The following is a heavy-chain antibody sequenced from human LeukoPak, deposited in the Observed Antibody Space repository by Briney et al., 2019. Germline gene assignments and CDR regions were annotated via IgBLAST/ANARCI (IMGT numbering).Heavy chain of an antibody. V-gene: IGHV3-30*02. D-gene: IGHD2-8*01. CDR1: GFTFSSYG. J-gene: IGHJ4*02. CDR2: IRYDGSNK. Sequence: GGSLRLSCAASGFTFSSYGMHWVRQAPGKGLEWVAFIRYDGSNKYYADSVKGRFTISRDNSKNTLYLQMNSLKTEDTAVYYCTAKTMVYAINFDYWGQGTLVTVSS. CDR3: TAKTMVYAINFDY.